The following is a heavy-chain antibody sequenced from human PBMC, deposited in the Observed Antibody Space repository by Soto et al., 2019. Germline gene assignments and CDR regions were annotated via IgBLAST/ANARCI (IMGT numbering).Heavy chain of an antibody. CDR1: GYTFTSYG. J-gene: IGHJ6*02. CDR2: ISAYNGNT. CDR3: ARDRGDFWSGYSYYYYGMDV. Sequence: ASVKVYLNASGYTFTSYGVSWVRQAPGQGLEWMGWISAYNGNTNYAQKLQGRVTMTTDTSTSTAYMELRSLRSDDTAVYYCARDRGDFWSGYSYYYYGMDVWGQGTKVTVSS. D-gene: IGHD3-3*01. V-gene: IGHV1-18*01.